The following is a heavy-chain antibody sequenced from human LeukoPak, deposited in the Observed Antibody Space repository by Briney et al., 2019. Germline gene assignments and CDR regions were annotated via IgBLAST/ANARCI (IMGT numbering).Heavy chain of an antibody. CDR1: RFTFSSYS. Sequence: GGSLRLSCAASRFTFSSYSMNWVRQAPGKGLEWVSSISSSGSYIYYADSVKGRFTTSRDNAKNSLYLQMNSLRAEDTAVYYCAKDYRFLGIIGSSSPIDYWGQGTWSPSPQ. CDR3: AKDYRFLGIIGSSSPIDY. V-gene: IGHV3-21*01. D-gene: IGHD6-6*01. CDR2: ISSSGSYI. J-gene: IGHJ4*02.